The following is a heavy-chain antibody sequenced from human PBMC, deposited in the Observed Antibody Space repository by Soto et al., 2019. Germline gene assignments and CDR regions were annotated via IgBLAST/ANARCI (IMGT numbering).Heavy chain of an antibody. CDR1: GYTFTSYD. D-gene: IGHD6-6*01. Sequence: GASVKVSCKASGYTFTSYDINWVRQATGKRVEWIGWMNPNSGNTGYAQKFQGRVTMTRNTSISTAYMELSSLRSEDTAVYYCARVFYSESIAARLYYYYYMDVWGKGTTVTVSS. CDR3: ARVFYSESIAARLYYYYYMDV. J-gene: IGHJ6*03. CDR2: MNPNSGNT. V-gene: IGHV1-8*01.